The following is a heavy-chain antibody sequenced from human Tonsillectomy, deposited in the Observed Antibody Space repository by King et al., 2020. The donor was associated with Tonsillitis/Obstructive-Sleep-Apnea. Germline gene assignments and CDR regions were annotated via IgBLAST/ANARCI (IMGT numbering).Heavy chain of an antibody. CDR2: ISYDGSNK. CDR3: ASDGSSGWYGGLDY. V-gene: IGHV3-30*04. Sequence: HVQLVESGGGVVQPGRSLRLSCAASGFTFSSYAMHWVRQAPGKGLEWVAVISYDGSNKYYADSVKGRFTISRDNSKNMLYLQMNSLRAEDTAVYYCASDGSSGWYGGLDYWGQGTLVTVSS. J-gene: IGHJ4*02. D-gene: IGHD6-19*01. CDR1: GFTFSSYA.